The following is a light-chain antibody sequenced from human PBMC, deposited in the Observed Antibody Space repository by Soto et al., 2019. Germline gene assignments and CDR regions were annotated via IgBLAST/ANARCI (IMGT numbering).Light chain of an antibody. Sequence: QSVLTQPPSASGTPGQRVTISCSGSSSNIGSNTVNWYQQLPRTAPKLLIYSNNQRPSGVPDRFSGSKSGTSASLAISGLQSEDEADYYCAAWDDSLHGFYVFGTGTKVTVL. J-gene: IGLJ1*01. CDR3: AAWDDSLHGFYV. V-gene: IGLV1-44*01. CDR2: SNN. CDR1: SSNIGSNT.